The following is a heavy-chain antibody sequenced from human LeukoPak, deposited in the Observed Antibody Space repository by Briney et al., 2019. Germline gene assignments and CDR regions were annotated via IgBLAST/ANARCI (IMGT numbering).Heavy chain of an antibody. CDR2: IKQDGSEK. CDR1: GFTFSSHW. Sequence: GGSLRLSCAVSGFTFSSHWMSWARKAPGKGLEWVANIKQDGSEKNYVDSVRGRLSISRDNAKNSLYLQMNSVRAEDTAVYYCAATPRENYDFWSGYLWGQGTLVTVSS. CDR3: AATPRENYDFWSGYL. V-gene: IGHV3-7*01. D-gene: IGHD3-3*01. J-gene: IGHJ4*02.